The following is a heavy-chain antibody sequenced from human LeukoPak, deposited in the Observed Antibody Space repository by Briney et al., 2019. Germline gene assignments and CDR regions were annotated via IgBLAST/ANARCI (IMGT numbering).Heavy chain of an antibody. CDR2: FDPEDGET. CDR1: GYTLTELS. V-gene: IGHV1-24*01. CDR3: ATVGGIAAAGAFYYYGMDV. J-gene: IGHJ6*02. D-gene: IGHD6-13*01. Sequence: GASVKVSCKVSGYTLTELSMHWVRQAPGKGLEWMGGFDPEDGETIYAQKFQGRVTMTEDTSTDTAYMELSSLRSEDTAVYYCATVGGIAAAGAFYYYGMDVWGQGTTVTFSS.